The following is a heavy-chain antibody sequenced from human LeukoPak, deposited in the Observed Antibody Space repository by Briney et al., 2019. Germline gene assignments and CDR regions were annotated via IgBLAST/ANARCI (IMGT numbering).Heavy chain of an antibody. CDR3: ARAPRPRGSGSYYPFDY. CDR1: GFTFSSYE. CDR2: ISSSGGTI. Sequence: PGGSLRLSCAASGFTFSSYEMNWVRQAPGKGLEWVSYISSSGGTIKYADSVKGRFTISRDNAKNSLYLQMNSLRAEDTAVYYCARAPRPRGSGSYYPFDYWGQGTLVTVSS. D-gene: IGHD3-10*01. V-gene: IGHV3-48*03. J-gene: IGHJ4*02.